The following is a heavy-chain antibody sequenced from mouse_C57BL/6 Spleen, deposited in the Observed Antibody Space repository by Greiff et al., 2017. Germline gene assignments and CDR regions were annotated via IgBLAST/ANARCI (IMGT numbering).Heavy chain of an antibody. CDR3: ARLYCSSPYDAMDY. CDR1: GYTFTSYW. D-gene: IGHD1-1*01. V-gene: IGHV1-7*01. J-gene: IGHJ4*01. Sequence: VQLQQSGAELAKPGASVKLSCKASGYTFTSYWMNWVKQRPGQGLEWIGYINPSSGYTKYNQKFKDKATLTADNSSSTAYMQLSSLTYEDSAVYYCARLYCSSPYDAMDYWGQGTSVTVSS. CDR2: INPSSGYT.